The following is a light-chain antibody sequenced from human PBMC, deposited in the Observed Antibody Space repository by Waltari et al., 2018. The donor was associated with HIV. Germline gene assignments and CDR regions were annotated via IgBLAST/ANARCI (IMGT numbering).Light chain of an antibody. J-gene: IGLJ3*02. CDR1: SPNLGAGYD. CDR3: QSYDSSLSGWV. CDR2: GNS. Sequence: QSVLTQPPSVSGDPGQRVTTSCTGTSPNLGAGYDAHWYQHLPGTAPQLLFYGNSNRPSGVPDRFSGSKSGTSASLAITGLQAEDEADYYCQSYDSSLSGWVFGGGTKLTVL. V-gene: IGLV1-40*01.